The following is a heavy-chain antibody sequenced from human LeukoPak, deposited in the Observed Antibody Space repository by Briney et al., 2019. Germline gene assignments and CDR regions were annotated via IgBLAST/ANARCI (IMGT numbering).Heavy chain of an antibody. CDR3: TRQYYYDSSGYYPLYYYYYMDV. CDR1: GFTFGDYA. CDR2: IRSKAYGGTT. D-gene: IGHD3-22*01. V-gene: IGHV3-49*03. Sequence: GGSLRLSCAASGFTFGDYAMSWFRQAPGKGLEWVGFIRSKAYGGTTEYAASVKGRFTISRDDSKSIAYLQMNSLKTEDTAVYYCTRQYYYDSSGYYPLYYYYYMDVWGKGTTVTVSS. J-gene: IGHJ6*03.